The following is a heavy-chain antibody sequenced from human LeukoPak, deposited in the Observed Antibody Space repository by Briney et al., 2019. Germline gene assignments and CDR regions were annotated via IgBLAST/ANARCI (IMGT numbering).Heavy chain of an antibody. D-gene: IGHD1-1*01. Sequence: GGSLRLSCTASGFTFGDYAMSWIRQAPGKGLEWVGFIRSKAYGETADYAASVKGRFTISRDDSKAIAYLQMNSLKTEDTAVYHCTGDRGAYNLYDYWGQGTLVTVSS. V-gene: IGHV3-49*03. J-gene: IGHJ4*02. CDR2: IRSKAYGETA. CDR3: TGDRGAYNLYDY. CDR1: GFTFGDYA.